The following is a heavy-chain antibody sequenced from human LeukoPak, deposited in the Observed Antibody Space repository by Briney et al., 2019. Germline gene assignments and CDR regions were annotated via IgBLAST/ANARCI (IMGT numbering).Heavy chain of an antibody. CDR1: GYTFTGYY. D-gene: IGHD3-10*01. CDR3: ARDRITMVRGVWNWFDP. Sequence: ASVKVSCKASGYTFTGYYMHWVRQAPGQGLEWMGWINPNSGGTNYAQKFQGRVTMTRDTSISTAYMELSRLRSDDTAVYYCARDRITMVRGVWNWFDPWGQGTQVTVSS. CDR2: INPNSGGT. V-gene: IGHV1-2*02. J-gene: IGHJ5*02.